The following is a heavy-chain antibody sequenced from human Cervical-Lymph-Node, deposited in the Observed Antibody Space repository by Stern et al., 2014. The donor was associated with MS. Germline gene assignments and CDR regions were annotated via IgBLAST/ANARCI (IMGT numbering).Heavy chain of an antibody. CDR3: AHNRYAITISDYFDF. D-gene: IGHD3-3*01. CDR1: GFSLNTSGVG. J-gene: IGHJ4*02. V-gene: IGHV2-5*09. CDR2: VYWDDDK. Sequence: QVTLRESGPTLVRPTQTLTLTCTFSGFSLNTSGVGVAWIRQPPGKALEWLSPVYWDDDKRYLPSLRDRLTITKDASKNRVILTMTNMDPVDTATYYCAHNRYAITISDYFDFWGQGALVTVSS.